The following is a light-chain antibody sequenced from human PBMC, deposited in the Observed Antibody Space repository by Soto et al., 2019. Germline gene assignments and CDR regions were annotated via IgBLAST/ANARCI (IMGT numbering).Light chain of an antibody. Sequence: EIVLTQSPGPLSLSPGERATLSCRASTSVSSSYLAWYQQKPGQAPRLLIYGASSRATGIPDRFSGSGSGTDFTLTISRLEPEDLAVYYCQQYGSSPRGFGQGTKVEIK. V-gene: IGKV3-20*01. CDR3: QQYGSSPRG. J-gene: IGKJ1*01. CDR1: TSVSSSY. CDR2: GAS.